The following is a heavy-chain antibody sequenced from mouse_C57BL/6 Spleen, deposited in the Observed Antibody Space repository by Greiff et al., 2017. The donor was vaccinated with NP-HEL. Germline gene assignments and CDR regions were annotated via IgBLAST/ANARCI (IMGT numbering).Heavy chain of an antibody. Sequence: QVQLQQPGAELVRPGSSVKLSCKASGYTFTSYWMHWVKQRPIQGLEWIGNIDPSDSETHYNQKFKDKATLTVDTSSSTAYMQLSSLTSEGSAFDYCARDDGYSHEDWGQGTTLTVSS. CDR2: IDPSDSET. CDR3: ARDDGYSHED. J-gene: IGHJ2*01. CDR1: GYTFTSYW. D-gene: IGHD2-3*01. V-gene: IGHV1-52*01.